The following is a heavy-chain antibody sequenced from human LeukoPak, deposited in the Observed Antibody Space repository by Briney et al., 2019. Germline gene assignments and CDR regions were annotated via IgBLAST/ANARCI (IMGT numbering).Heavy chain of an antibody. CDR2: IYHTGST. CDR3: ASGNSKGYYFHY. Sequence: SSQTLSLTCAVSGGSVSTGGYSWTWIRQPPGKGLEWIGYIYHTGSTYYNPSLKSRVTISVDGSKNQFSLKLSSVTAADTAVYYCASGNSKGYYFHYWGQGTLVTVSS. V-gene: IGHV4-30-2*01. J-gene: IGHJ4*02. CDR1: GGSVSTGGYS. D-gene: IGHD2/OR15-2a*01.